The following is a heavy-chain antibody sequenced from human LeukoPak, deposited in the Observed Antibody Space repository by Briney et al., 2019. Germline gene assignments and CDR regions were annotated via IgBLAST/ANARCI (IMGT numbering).Heavy chain of an antibody. V-gene: IGHV4-30-4*01. CDR1: GDSVSSGDHH. CDR2: IRYGGST. D-gene: IGHD6-19*01. J-gene: IGHJ4*02. Sequence: SETLSLTFTVSGDSVSSGDHHWSWIRQPPGKGLEWIGYIRYGGSTYYNPSLKSRIIISVDMSKNQFSLSLNSLSAADSAVYFCARAAAVTNGWYYFDYWGQGTLVTVSS. CDR3: ARAAAVTNGWYYFDY.